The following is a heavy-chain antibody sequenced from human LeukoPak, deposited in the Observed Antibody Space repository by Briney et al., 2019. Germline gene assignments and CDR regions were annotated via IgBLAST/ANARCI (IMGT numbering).Heavy chain of an antibody. D-gene: IGHD3-3*01. V-gene: IGHV3-23*01. CDR2: ISGGSGST. J-gene: IGHJ4*02. CDR1: GFTFSNYA. Sequence: GGSLRLSCAAPGFTFSNYAMSWVRQAPGKGLGWVSTISGGSGSTYYADSVKGRFTISRDNSKNTLYLQMNSLRAEDTAVYYCASGIAIFGAPFDYWGQGALVTVSS. CDR3: ASGIAIFGAPFDY.